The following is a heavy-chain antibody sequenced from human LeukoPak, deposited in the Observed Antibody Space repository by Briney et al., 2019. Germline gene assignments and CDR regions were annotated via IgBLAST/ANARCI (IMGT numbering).Heavy chain of an antibody. D-gene: IGHD6-19*01. J-gene: IGHJ4*02. V-gene: IGHV4-59*08. CDR3: ARHNTIAVAGSRFDY. CDR1: GGSISSYY. Sequence: PSETLSLTCTVSGGSISSYYWSWIRQPPGKGLEWIGYIYFSGSTNYNPSLKSRVTISVDTSKNQFSLKLSSVTAADTAVYYCARHNTIAVAGSRFDYWGQGTLVTVSS. CDR2: IYFSGST.